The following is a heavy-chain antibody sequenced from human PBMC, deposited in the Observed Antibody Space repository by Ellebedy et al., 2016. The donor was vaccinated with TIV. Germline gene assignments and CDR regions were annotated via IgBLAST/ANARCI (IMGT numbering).Heavy chain of an antibody. J-gene: IGHJ4*02. Sequence: GGSLRLXXKASGYSFTTYWIGWVRQMPGKGLEWMGIIYPGDSDTRYSPAFQGQVTISADKSISTAYLQWSSPKASDTAMYYCARLDGRGCSRTSCYVGWGQGTLVTVSS. CDR1: GYSFTTYW. CDR3: ARLDGRGCSRTSCYVG. V-gene: IGHV5-51*01. D-gene: IGHD2-2*01. CDR2: IYPGDSDT.